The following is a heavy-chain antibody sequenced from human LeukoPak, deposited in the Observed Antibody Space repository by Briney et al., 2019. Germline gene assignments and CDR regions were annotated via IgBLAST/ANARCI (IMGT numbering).Heavy chain of an antibody. D-gene: IGHD6-13*01. CDR1: GFTFSSYD. CDR2: ISSSRSYI. V-gene: IGHV3-21*01. J-gene: IGHJ4*02. CDR3: ARFIAAPYYFDY. Sequence: PGGSLRLSCAASGFTFSSYDMHWVRQAPGKGLEWVSFISSSRSYIYYADSVKGRFTISRDNAKNSLYLQMNSLRAEDTAVYYCARFIAAPYYFDYWGRGTLVTVSS.